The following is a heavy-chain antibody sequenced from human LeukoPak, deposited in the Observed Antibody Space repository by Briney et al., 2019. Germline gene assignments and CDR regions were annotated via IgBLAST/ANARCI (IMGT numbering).Heavy chain of an antibody. CDR2: ISGSGGST. J-gene: IGHJ4*02. Sequence: PGGSLRLSCAASGFTFSSYGMSWVRQAPGKGLEWVSAISGSGGSTYYADSVKGRFTISRDNSKNTLYLQMNSLRAEDTAVYYCAKVPLVPADKGGKYYFDYWGQGTLVTVSS. V-gene: IGHV3-23*01. D-gene: IGHD2-2*01. CDR1: GFTFSSYG. CDR3: AKVPLVPADKGGKYYFDY.